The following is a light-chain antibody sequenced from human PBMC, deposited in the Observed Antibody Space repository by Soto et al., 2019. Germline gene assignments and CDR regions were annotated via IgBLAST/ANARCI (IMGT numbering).Light chain of an antibody. J-gene: IGKJ4*01. Sequence: DVQMTQSPSSLSASVGDRVTITCRASQDIKTWLVWYQQKPEQAPKSLIYAASGLQAGVPSRFSGSGSWTDFTLTISSLQPEDSAIYYCQQYNSYPLTFGGGT. V-gene: IGKV1D-16*01. CDR2: AAS. CDR3: QQYNSYPLT. CDR1: QDIKTW.